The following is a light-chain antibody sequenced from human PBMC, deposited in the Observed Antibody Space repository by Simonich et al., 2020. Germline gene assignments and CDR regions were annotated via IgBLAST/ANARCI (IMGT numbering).Light chain of an antibody. J-gene: IGLJ3*02. CDR1: SSDVGGYNY. Sequence: QSALTQPASVSGSPGQSIPISCTGTSSDVGGYNYVSWYQQHPGKAPKLMIYDVSNRPSWVSNRFSGAKSGNTASLTISGLQAEDEADYYCSSYTSSSTWVFGGGTKLTVL. V-gene: IGLV2-14*03. CDR2: DVS. CDR3: SSYTSSSTWV.